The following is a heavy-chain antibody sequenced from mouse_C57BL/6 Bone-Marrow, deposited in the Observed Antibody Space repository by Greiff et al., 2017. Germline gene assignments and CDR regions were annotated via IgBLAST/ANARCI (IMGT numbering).Heavy chain of an antibody. D-gene: IGHD2-3*01. CDR1: GFTFSSYA. CDR2: ISDGGSYP. Sequence: EVQGVESGGGLVKPGGSLKLSCAASGFTFSSYALSWVRQTPEKRLRWVATISDGGSYPYYPDNVKGRFTISRDNAKNNLYLQMSHLKSEDTAMYYCARRIYDGYLWYFDVWGTGTTVTVSS. J-gene: IGHJ1*03. V-gene: IGHV5-4*01. CDR3: ARRIYDGYLWYFDV.